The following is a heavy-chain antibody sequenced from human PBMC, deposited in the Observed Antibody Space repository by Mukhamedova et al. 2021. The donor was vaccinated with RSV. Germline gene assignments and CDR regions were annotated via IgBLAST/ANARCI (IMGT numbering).Heavy chain of an antibody. CDR2: ANYDGSST. D-gene: IGHD4-17*01. V-gene: IGHV3-74*01. J-gene: IGHJ4*02. Sequence: VRQAPGKGLVWVSHANYDGSSTTYADSVKGRFTISRDNAKKTLYLQMNSLGAENTAVYHCARGTVTFDDWGQGTLVTVSS. CDR3: ARGTVTFDD.